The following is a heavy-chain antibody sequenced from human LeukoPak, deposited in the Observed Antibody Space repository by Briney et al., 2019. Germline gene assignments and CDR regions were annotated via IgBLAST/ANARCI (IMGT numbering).Heavy chain of an antibody. D-gene: IGHD3-22*01. CDR3: AKRGVVIRVILVGFHKEAYYFDS. J-gene: IGHJ4*02. CDR1: GFTVSNYG. V-gene: IGHV3-23*01. Sequence: GGSLRLSCAASGFTVSNYGMSWVRQAPGKGLEWVAGISGSGGSTHYADSVKGRFTISRDHPRNTLYLQMNSLRPEDTAVYFCAKRGVVIRVILVGFHKEAYYFDSWGQGALVTVSS. CDR2: ISGSGGST.